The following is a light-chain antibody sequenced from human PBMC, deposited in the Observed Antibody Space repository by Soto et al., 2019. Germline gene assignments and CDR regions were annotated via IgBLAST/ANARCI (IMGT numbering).Light chain of an antibody. J-gene: IGKJ1*01. CDR1: QSVSRSY. CDR3: QHYNSHSDA. Sequence: SPTSLSSSPFYRSTLYCGSSQSVSRSYLAWYQQKPGQAPRLLIYGASTRATGIPARFSGSGPGTEFTLTISSLQPDDFATYYCQHYNSHSDAFGEGTKVDI. V-gene: IGKV3D-7*01. CDR2: GAS.